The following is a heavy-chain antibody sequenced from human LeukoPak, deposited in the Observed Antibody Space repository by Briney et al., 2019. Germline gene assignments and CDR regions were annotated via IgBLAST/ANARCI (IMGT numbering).Heavy chain of an antibody. Sequence: ASVKVSCKASGGTFSSYAISWVRQAPGQGLEWMGGIIPIFGTANYAQKFQGRVTITADESTSTAYMELSSLRSEDAAVYYCARGKGDIVVVPAARTPYYYYMDVWGKGTTVTISS. J-gene: IGHJ6*03. CDR3: ARGKGDIVVVPAARTPYYYYMDV. CDR2: IIPIFGTA. D-gene: IGHD2-2*01. V-gene: IGHV1-69*13. CDR1: GGTFSSYA.